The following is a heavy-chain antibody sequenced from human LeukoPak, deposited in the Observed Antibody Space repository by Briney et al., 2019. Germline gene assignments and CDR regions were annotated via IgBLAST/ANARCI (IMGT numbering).Heavy chain of an antibody. Sequence: GESLKISCKGSGYSFTSYWIGWVRQMPGKGLEWMGFIYPGDSDTRYSPSFQGQVTISADKSISTAYLQWSSLKASDTAMYYCARQPRCSSTSCYYPYYYYMDVWGKGTTVTVSS. V-gene: IGHV5-51*01. CDR1: GYSFTSYW. D-gene: IGHD2-2*01. CDR3: ARQPRCSSTSCYYPYYYYMDV. J-gene: IGHJ6*03. CDR2: IYPGDSDT.